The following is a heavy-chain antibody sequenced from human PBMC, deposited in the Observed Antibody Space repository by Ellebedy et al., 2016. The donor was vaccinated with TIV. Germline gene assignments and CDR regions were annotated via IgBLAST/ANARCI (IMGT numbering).Heavy chain of an antibody. CDR2: IYSGGDT. D-gene: IGHD3-10*01. CDR1: GITVSSNY. V-gene: IGHV3-66*01. J-gene: IGHJ4*02. Sequence: GGSLRLSCAASGITVSSNYMTWVRQAPGKGLEWVSIIYSGGDTYYADSVKGRFTISRDNSKNTLYLQMNSLRAEDTAVYYCAKDRFYGSGSYSDCWGQGTLVTVSS. CDR3: AKDRFYGSGSYSDC.